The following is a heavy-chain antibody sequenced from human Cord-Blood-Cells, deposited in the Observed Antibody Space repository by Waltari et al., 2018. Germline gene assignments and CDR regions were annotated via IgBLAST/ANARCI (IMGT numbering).Heavy chain of an antibody. Sequence: QVQLQQWGAGLLKPSETLSPPCAVYGGSFSGYYWSWIRLPPGKGLEWIGVINHSGSTNYNPSLKSRVTISVDTSKNQFSLKLSSVTAADTAVYYCARGIQSYGSGSYYNYWGQGTLVTVSS. CDR2: INHSGST. V-gene: IGHV4-34*01. D-gene: IGHD3-10*01. J-gene: IGHJ4*02. CDR3: ARGIQSYGSGSYYNY. CDR1: GGSFSGYY.